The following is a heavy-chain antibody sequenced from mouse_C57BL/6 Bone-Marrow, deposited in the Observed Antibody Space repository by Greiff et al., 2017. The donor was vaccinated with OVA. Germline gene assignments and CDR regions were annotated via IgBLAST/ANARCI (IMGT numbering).Heavy chain of an antibody. V-gene: IGHV1-80*01. CDR2: IYPGDGDT. J-gene: IGHJ2*01. CDR1: GYAFSSYW. CDR3: ARVRGLLLDY. Sequence: VKLMESGAELVKPGASVKISCKASGYAFSSYWMNWVKQRPGKGLEWIGQIYPGDGDTNYNGKFKGKATLTADKSSSTAYMQLSSLTSEDSAVYFCARVRGLLLDYWGQGTTLTVSS. D-gene: IGHD2-3*01.